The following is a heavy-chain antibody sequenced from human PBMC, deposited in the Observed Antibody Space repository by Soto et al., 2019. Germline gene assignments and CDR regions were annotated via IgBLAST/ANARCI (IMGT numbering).Heavy chain of an antibody. Sequence: GGSLRLSCAASGFTFSSYGMHWVRQAPGKGLEWVAVIWYDGSNKYYADSVKGRFTISRDNSKNTLYLQMNSLRAEDTAVYYCARDLRIDPMTTPLGYFDWLLSLYYYGMDVWGQGTTVTVSS. V-gene: IGHV3-33*01. D-gene: IGHD3-9*01. CDR1: GFTFSSYG. J-gene: IGHJ6*02. CDR3: ARDLRIDPMTTPLGYFDWLLSLYYYGMDV. CDR2: IWYDGSNK.